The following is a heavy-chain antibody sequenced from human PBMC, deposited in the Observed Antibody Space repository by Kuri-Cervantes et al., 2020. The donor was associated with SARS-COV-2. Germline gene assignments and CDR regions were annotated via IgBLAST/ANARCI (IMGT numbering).Heavy chain of an antibody. Sequence: GSLRLSCAVYGGSFSGYYWSWIRQPPGKGLEWIGEINHSGSTNYNPSLVSRVTMSVDTSRNQFSLKLSSVTAADTAVYYCARGDVVVVDDTSDYYGMDVWGQGTTVTVSS. J-gene: IGHJ6*02. CDR2: INHSGST. V-gene: IGHV4-34*01. D-gene: IGHD2-15*01. CDR3: ARGDVVVVDDTSDYYGMDV. CDR1: GGSFSGYY.